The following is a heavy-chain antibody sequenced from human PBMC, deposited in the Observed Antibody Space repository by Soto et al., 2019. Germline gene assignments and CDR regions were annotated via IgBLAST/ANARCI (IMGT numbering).Heavy chain of an antibody. CDR3: SRDRSGREGANPD. CDR2: IRPKANYYAT. Sequence: GGSLRLSCASSGFAFSVSAIHLVRQSSGKGLEWVGRIRPKANYYATAYAVSVKGRFTISRDDSMHTAYLQMTSLKTEDTAVYYCSRDRSGREGANPDWGQGTLVTVSS. D-gene: IGHD1-26*01. CDR1: GFAFSVSA. V-gene: IGHV3-73*01. J-gene: IGHJ4*02.